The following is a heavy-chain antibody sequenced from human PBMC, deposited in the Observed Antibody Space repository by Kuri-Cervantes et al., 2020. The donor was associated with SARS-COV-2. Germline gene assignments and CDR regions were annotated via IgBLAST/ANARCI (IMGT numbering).Heavy chain of an antibody. CDR3: VGELLDAFDI. D-gene: IGHD3-10*01. CDR1: GFTISSYG. CDR2: IRYDGSNK. Sequence: GSLRLSCAASGFTISSYGMHWVRQAPGKGLEWVAFIRYDGSNKYYADSVKGRFTISRDNSKNTLYLQMNSLRAEDTAVYYCVGELLDAFDIWGQGTMVTVSS. V-gene: IGHV3-30*02. J-gene: IGHJ3*02.